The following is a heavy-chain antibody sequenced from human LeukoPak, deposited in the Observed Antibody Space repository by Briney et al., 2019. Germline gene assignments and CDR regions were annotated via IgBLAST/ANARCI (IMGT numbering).Heavy chain of an antibody. J-gene: IGHJ4*02. CDR1: GYTFTSYG. Sequence: GASVKVSCKASGYTFTSYGISWVRQAPGQGLGWMGWISAYNGNTNYAQKLQGRVTMTTDTSTSTAYMELRSLRSDDTAVYYCARSKTYYYDSSGYYYFDYWGQGTLVTVSS. CDR3: ARSKTYYYDSSGYYYFDY. V-gene: IGHV1-18*01. D-gene: IGHD3-22*01. CDR2: ISAYNGNT.